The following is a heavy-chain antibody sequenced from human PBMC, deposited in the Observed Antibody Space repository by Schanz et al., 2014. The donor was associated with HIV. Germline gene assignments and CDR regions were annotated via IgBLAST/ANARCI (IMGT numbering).Heavy chain of an antibody. J-gene: IGHJ2*01. CDR1: GGSFRSYY. D-gene: IGHD3-16*01. CDR2: INHSGGT. CDR3: ARVGGRSPTPKYFDL. V-gene: IGHV4-34*01. Sequence: QVQLQQWGAGLLKPSETLSLTCGVYGGSFRSYYWSWIRQPPGKGLEWVGQINHSGGTNYNPSLKSRVTISVDTSKNQFSLKLSSVTAADTAVYYCARVGGRSPTPKYFDLWGRGTLVTVSS.